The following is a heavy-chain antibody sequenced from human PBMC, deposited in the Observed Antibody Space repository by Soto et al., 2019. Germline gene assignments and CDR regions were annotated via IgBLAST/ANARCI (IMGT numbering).Heavy chain of an antibody. Sequence: GASVKVSCKASGFTFTSSAVQWVRQARGQRLEWIGWIVVGSGNTNYAQKFQERVTITRDMSTSTAYMELSSLRSGDTAVYYCAATRVYGYTDYYYGMDVWGQGTTVTVSS. V-gene: IGHV1-58*01. CDR1: GFTFTSSA. J-gene: IGHJ6*02. CDR2: IVVGSGNT. D-gene: IGHD5-12*01. CDR3: AATRVYGYTDYYYGMDV.